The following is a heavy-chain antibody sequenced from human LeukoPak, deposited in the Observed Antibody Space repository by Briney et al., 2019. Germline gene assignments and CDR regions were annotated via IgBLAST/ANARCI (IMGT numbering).Heavy chain of an antibody. Sequence: SVKVSRKASVGTLSSYAISWVRQAPAQGLEWMGRINPILGIAHNAQKVEGRVTITEDKSTSTAYMELRSLRSEDRAVYYCASNYCGGDCYPRDAFDIWGQGTMVTVSS. D-gene: IGHD2-21*02. CDR3: ASNYCGGDCYPRDAFDI. J-gene: IGHJ3*02. CDR2: INPILGIA. CDR1: VGTLSSYA. V-gene: IGHV1-69*04.